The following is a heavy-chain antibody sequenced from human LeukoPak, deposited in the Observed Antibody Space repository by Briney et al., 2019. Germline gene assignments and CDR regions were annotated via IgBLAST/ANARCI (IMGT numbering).Heavy chain of an antibody. CDR2: IYYSGST. D-gene: IGHD2-8*01. Sequence: SETLSLTCTVSGGSISSYYWSWIRQPPGKGLEWIGYIYYSGSTNYNPSLKSRVTISVDTSKNQFSLKLSSVTAADTAVYYCASHSSCPNVVCYSAFDYWGQRGLVTLSS. CDR3: ASHSSCPNVVCYSAFDY. J-gene: IGHJ4*02. CDR1: GGSISSYY. V-gene: IGHV4-59*08.